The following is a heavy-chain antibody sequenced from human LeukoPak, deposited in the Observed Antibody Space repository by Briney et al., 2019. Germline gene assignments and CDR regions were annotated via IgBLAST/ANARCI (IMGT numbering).Heavy chain of an antibody. CDR1: GFTFSSYW. V-gene: IGHV3-74*01. CDR3: ARDGYSFGHDFDY. Sequence: GGSLRLSCAASGFTFSSYWMPWVRHTPGKGLVWVSRIKGDGSSTSYADSVKGRFTISRDNAKNTLYLQMNSLRAEDTAVYYCARDGYSFGHDFDYWGQGTLVTVSS. CDR2: IKGDGSST. D-gene: IGHD5-18*01. J-gene: IGHJ4*02.